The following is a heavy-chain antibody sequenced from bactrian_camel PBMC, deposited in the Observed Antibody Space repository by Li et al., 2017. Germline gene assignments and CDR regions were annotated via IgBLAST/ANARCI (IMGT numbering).Heavy chain of an antibody. J-gene: IGHJ4*01. CDR2: IESDGST. V-gene: IGHV3S55*01. Sequence: HVQLVESGGGSVQTRGSLRLSCTASGATVGTYSLGWFLQNSRGEREGVAGIESDGSTSYADSVKGRFTISKDNAKNTLYLQMDSLKPEDQAMHYCAADGTCGGALGVGGPDAYNYWGQGTQVTVS. D-gene: IGHD1*01. CDR1: GATVGTYS. CDR3: AADGTCGGALGVGGPDAYNY.